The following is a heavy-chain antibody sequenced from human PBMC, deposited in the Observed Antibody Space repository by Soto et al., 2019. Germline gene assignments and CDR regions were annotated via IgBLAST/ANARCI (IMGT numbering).Heavy chain of an antibody. V-gene: IGHV1-69*01. CDR2: IIPIFGTA. J-gene: IGHJ6*02. Sequence: QVQLVQSGAEVKKPGSSVKVSCKASGGTFSSYAISWVRQAPGQGLEWMGGIIPIFGTANYAQKFQGRVTITADESTSTADMELRSLRSEDTAVYYCASQGKPHAYSNYGDYYGMDVWGQGTTVTVSS. CDR3: ASQGKPHAYSNYGDYYGMDV. CDR1: GGTFSSYA. D-gene: IGHD4-4*01.